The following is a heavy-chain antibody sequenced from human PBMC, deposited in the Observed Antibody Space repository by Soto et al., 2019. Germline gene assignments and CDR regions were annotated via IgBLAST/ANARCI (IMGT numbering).Heavy chain of an antibody. D-gene: IGHD2-2*01. CDR3: ARLNHCSSTSCYEPHGAFDI. CDR1: GGTLSSYT. CDR2: IIPNSGGT. V-gene: IGHV1-2*04. Sequence: ASVKVSCKASGGTLSSYTFSWVRQAPGQGLEWMGRIIPNSGGTNYAQKFQGWVTMTRDTSISTAYMELSRLRSDDTAVYYCARLNHCSSTSCYEPHGAFDIWGQGTMVTVS. J-gene: IGHJ3*02.